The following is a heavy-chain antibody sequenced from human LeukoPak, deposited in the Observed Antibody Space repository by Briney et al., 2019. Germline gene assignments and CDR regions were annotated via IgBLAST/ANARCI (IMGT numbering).Heavy chain of an antibody. D-gene: IGHD6-13*01. J-gene: IGHJ5*02. CDR1: GYTFTSYG. CDR2: ISAYNGNT. V-gene: IGHV1-18*01. Sequence: GASVKVSCKASGYTFTSYGISWVRQAPGQGLEWMGWISAYNGNTNYAQKLQGRVTITTDTSTSTAYMELRSLRSDDTAVYYCARERYSSSWYWFDPWGQGTLVTVSS. CDR3: ARERYSSSWYWFDP.